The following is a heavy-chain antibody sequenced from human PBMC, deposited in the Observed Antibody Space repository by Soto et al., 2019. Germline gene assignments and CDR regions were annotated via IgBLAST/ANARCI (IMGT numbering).Heavy chain of an antibody. CDR3: ARRYNWNGNYFDY. Sequence: PSETLSLTCTVSGGSISSYYWSWIRQPPGKGLEWIGYIYYSGSTNYNPSLKSRVTISVDMSKNQFSLKLSSVTAADTAVYYCARRYNWNGNYFDYWGQGTLVTVSS. D-gene: IGHD1-1*01. CDR1: GGSISSYY. CDR2: IYYSGST. J-gene: IGHJ4*02. V-gene: IGHV4-59*08.